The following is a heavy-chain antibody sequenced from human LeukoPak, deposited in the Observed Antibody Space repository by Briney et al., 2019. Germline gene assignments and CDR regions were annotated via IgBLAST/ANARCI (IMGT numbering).Heavy chain of an antibody. J-gene: IGHJ4*02. V-gene: IGHV4-38-2*02. CDR3: AREVLDFDY. CDR1: GYSISSGYY. D-gene: IGHD2-2*03. CDR2: IYHSGST. Sequence: SETLSLTCAVSGYSISSGYYWGWIRQPPGKGLEWIGSIYHSGSTYHNPSLKSRVTISVDTSKNQFSLKLSSVTAADTAVYYCAREVLDFDYWGQGTLVTVSS.